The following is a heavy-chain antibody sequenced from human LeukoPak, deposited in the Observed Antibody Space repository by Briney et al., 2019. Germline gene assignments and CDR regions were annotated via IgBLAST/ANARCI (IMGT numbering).Heavy chain of an antibody. CDR1: GYTFTSYD. V-gene: IGHV1-8*03. J-gene: IGHJ4*02. Sequence: GASVKVSCKASGYTFTSYDINWVRQATGQGLEWMGWMNPNSGNTGYVQKFQGRVTITRNTSISTAYMELSSLRSEDTAVYYCARLRSPGDFDYWGQGTLVTVSS. CDR2: MNPNSGNT. D-gene: IGHD1-26*01. CDR3: ARLRSPGDFDY.